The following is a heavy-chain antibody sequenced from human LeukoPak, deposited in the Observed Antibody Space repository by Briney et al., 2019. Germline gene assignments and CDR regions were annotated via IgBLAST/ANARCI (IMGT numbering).Heavy chain of an antibody. J-gene: IGHJ4*02. CDR2: ISDSSAM. CDR3: ARDGGYSGYDADC. Sequence: GGSLRLSCAASGFTFITYSMKWVRQAPGKGLEWVSYISDSSAMYYADSVRGRFTISRENDKNSLFLQMNSLRAEDTAVYYCARDGGYSGYDADCWGQGTLVPVSS. V-gene: IGHV3-48*01. D-gene: IGHD5-12*01. CDR1: GFTFITYS.